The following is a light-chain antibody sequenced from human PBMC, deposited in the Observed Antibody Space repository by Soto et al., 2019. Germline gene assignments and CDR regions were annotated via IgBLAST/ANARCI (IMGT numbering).Light chain of an antibody. CDR3: QQYNNWPPVT. Sequence: EIVMTQSPATLSVSPGERATLSCRPSQSVSSNLAWYQQKPGQAPRLLIYGPSTRATSIPARLSDSGSGTEFTLTISSLQSEDFAVYYCQQYNNWPPVTFGQGTKLEIK. CDR1: QSVSSN. CDR2: GPS. J-gene: IGKJ2*01. V-gene: IGKV3-15*01.